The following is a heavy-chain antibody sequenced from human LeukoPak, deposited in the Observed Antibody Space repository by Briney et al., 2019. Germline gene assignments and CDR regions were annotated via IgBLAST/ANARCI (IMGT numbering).Heavy chain of an antibody. V-gene: IGHV1-69*05. Sequence: SVKVSCKASGGTFSSYAISWVRQAPGQELEWMGGIITIFGTANYEKKFQGRVTITTGESTSTAYMELSSMRSEDTAVYHSARDQVLWSTGAFDIWGQGTMVTVSS. CDR3: ARDQVLWSTGAFDI. CDR1: GGTFSSYA. CDR2: IITIFGTA. J-gene: IGHJ3*02. D-gene: IGHD3-10*01.